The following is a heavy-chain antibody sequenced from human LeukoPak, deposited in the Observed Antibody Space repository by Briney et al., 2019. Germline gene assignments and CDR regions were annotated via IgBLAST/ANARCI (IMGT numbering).Heavy chain of an antibody. CDR3: ARGPITVTKSPPHCWFDP. CDR2: INAGNGNT. J-gene: IGHJ5*02. D-gene: IGHD5-12*01. V-gene: IGHV1-3*01. CDR1: GYTFTSYA. Sequence: ASVKVSCKASGYTFTSYAMHWVRAAPGQRLEWMVWINAGNGNTKYSQKFQGRVTITRDTSASTAYMELSILRSEDTAVYYCARGPITVTKSPPHCWFDPWGQGTLVTVSS.